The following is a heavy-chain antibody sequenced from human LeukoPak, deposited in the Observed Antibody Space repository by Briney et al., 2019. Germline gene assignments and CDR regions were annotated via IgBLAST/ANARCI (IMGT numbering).Heavy chain of an antibody. V-gene: IGHV3-53*01. D-gene: IGHD3-16*01. CDR1: GFTVSSNY. Sequence: GGSLRLSCAASGFTVSSNYMSWVRQAPGKGLEWVSVVYSGGSTYYAGSVKGRFTISRDNSKNTLYLQMNSLRAEDTAVYYCALRGDLSPADYWGQGTLVTVSS. CDR3: ALRGDLSPADY. CDR2: VYSGGST. J-gene: IGHJ4*02.